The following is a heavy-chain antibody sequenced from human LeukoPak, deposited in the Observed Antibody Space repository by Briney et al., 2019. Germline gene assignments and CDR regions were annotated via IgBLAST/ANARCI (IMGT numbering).Heavy chain of an antibody. CDR2: IKEDGSEK. D-gene: IGHD5-24*01. CDR1: GFTFSSYW. CDR3: ARDPEMAAIMDYFDY. Sequence: GGSLRLSCAASGFTFSSYWMSWVRQAPGKGLEWVAKIKEDGSEKNYVDSVKGRFTISRDNAKNSLYLQMNSLRAEDTAVYYCARDPEMAAIMDYFDYWGQGTLVTVSS. V-gene: IGHV3-7*01. J-gene: IGHJ4*02.